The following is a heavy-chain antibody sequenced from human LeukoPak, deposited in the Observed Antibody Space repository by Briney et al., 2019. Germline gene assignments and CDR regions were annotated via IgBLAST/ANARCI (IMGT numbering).Heavy chain of an antibody. CDR1: GYSFTSYW. D-gene: IGHD1-26*01. J-gene: IGHJ3*02. Sequence: EESLKISCKGSGYSFTSYWIGWVRQTPGEGLEWMGIIYPGDSDTRYSPSFQGQVTISADKSISTAYLQWSSLKASDTAMYYCARREWELLSGGAFDIWGQGTMVTVSS. CDR3: ARREWELLSGGAFDI. CDR2: IYPGDSDT. V-gene: IGHV5-51*01.